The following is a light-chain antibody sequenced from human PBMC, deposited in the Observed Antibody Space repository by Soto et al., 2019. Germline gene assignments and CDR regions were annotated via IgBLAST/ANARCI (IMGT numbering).Light chain of an antibody. CDR3: SSYTSSGTFAL. V-gene: IGLV2-14*01. CDR1: ISDVGAYNY. CDR2: DVS. Sequence: QSALTQPASVSGSPGQSITISCTGTISDVGAYNYVSWYQQHPGKAPKLMIYDVSNRPSGVSNRFSGSKSGNTASLTISGLQTGDEADYYCSSYTSSGTFALFGGGTKLTVL. J-gene: IGLJ2*01.